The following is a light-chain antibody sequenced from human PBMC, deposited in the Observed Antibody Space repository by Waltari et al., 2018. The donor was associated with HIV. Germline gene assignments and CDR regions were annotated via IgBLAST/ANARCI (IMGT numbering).Light chain of an antibody. CDR1: SSDVGGYYY. CDR3: SSYTSSSTLV. V-gene: IGLV2-14*01. J-gene: IGLJ2*01. CDR2: EVS. Sequence: QSALTQPASVSGSPGQSITISCTGTSSDVGGYYYVSWYQQYPGKAPKLMIYEVSNRPSGVSNRFSGSKSGNTASLTISGLQAEDEADYYCSSYTSSSTLVFGGGSKLTVL.